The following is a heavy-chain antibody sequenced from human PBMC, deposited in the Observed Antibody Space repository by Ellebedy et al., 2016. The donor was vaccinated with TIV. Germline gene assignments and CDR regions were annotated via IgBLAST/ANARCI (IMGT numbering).Heavy chain of an antibody. CDR3: ARDPYHGALDY. J-gene: IGHJ4*01. Sequence: GESLKISCAASGFAFGESWMTWVRQTPEKRLEWVANMNQDGSRKDHVDAVRGRFIISRDNSKNLLYLEMNSLRVEDTAVYYCARDPYHGALDYWGQGTPVAVSS. CDR2: MNQDGSRK. CDR1: GFAFGESW. D-gene: IGHD4-17*01. V-gene: IGHV3-7*01.